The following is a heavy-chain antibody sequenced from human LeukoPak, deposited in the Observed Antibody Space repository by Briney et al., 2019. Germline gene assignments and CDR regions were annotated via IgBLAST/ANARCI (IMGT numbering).Heavy chain of an antibody. D-gene: IGHD3-22*01. Sequence: PGGSLRLSCAASGFTFSDYYMSWVSQAPGKGLEWVSYICDSGRTIYYADSVKGGFTISRDNAKNSVYLQMNNLRAEDTAVYYCARDRLGDYDHSGYYDKWGQGTLVTVSS. CDR3: ARDRLGDYDHSGYYDK. CDR2: ICDSGRTI. V-gene: IGHV3-11*01. J-gene: IGHJ4*02. CDR1: GFTFSDYY.